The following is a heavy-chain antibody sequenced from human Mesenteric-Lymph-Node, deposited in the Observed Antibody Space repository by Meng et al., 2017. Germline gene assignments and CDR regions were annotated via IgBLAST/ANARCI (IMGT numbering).Heavy chain of an antibody. CDR3: AYGDFVSYFDY. J-gene: IGHJ4*02. CDR2: INPNSGGT. D-gene: IGHD4-17*01. Sequence: ASVKVSCKASGYTFTGYYMHWVRQAPGQGLEWMGRINPNSGGTNYAQKFQGRVTMTRDTSTSTVYMELSSLRSEDTAVYYCAYGDFVSYFDYWGQGTLVTVSS. CDR1: GYTFTGYY. V-gene: IGHV1-2*06.